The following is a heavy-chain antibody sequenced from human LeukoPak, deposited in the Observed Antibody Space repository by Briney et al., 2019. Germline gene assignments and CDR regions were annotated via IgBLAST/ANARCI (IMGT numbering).Heavy chain of an antibody. Sequence: GRSLRLSCVASGLAFSSYSMHWVRQAPGKGLEWVSAISGSGGSTYYADSVKGRFTISRDNSKNTLYLQMNSLRAEDTAVYYCASGGARMATIERGYFDYWGQGTLVTVSS. CDR1: GLAFSSYS. CDR2: ISGSGGST. V-gene: IGHV3-23*01. D-gene: IGHD5-24*01. CDR3: ASGGARMATIERGYFDY. J-gene: IGHJ4*02.